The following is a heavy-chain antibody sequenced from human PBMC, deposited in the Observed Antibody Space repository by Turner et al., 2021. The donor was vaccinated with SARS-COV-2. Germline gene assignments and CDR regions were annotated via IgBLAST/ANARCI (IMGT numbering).Heavy chain of an antibody. J-gene: IGHJ4*02. CDR3: ARDLGGLRFDY. V-gene: IGHV3-53*01. CDR2: IYSGGST. CDR1: GFTVSINY. D-gene: IGHD2-15*01. Sequence: EVQLVESGGGLIQPGGSLRLSCAASGFTVSINYMGWVRQAPGKGLEWVSVIYSGGSTFYADAVKGRFTISRDNSKNTLYLQMNSLRAEDTAVYYCARDLGGLRFDYWGQGTLVTVSS.